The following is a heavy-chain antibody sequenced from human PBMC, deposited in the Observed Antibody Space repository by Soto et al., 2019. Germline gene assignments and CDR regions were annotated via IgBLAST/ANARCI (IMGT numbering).Heavy chain of an antibody. Sequence: QVQLVESGGGVVQPGRSLRLSCAASGFTFSSYGMHWVRQAPGKGLEWVAVISYDGSNKYYADSVKGRFTISRDNSKNTLYLQMNSLRAEDTAVYYCAKARGGGSYGPLDYWGQGTLVTVSS. CDR2: ISYDGSNK. D-gene: IGHD1-26*01. J-gene: IGHJ4*02. V-gene: IGHV3-30*18. CDR3: AKARGGGSYGPLDY. CDR1: GFTFSSYG.